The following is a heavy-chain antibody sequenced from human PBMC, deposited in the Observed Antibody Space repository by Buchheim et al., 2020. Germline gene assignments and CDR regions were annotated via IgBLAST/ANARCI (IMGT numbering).Heavy chain of an antibody. V-gene: IGHV3-7*01. CDR3: TTDWDSRGYVGEGC. CDR1: ELTFSSYW. Sequence: EVQLVESGGNLVQPGGSLRLSCAASELTFSSYWMSWVRQAPGKGLEWVAKIKQDGSEKYYVDSVQGRFTISRDNAQKSLYLQMHNLRVEDTAVYYCTTDWDSRGYVGEGCWGQGTL. CDR2: IKQDGSEK. J-gene: IGHJ4*02. D-gene: IGHD3-22*01.